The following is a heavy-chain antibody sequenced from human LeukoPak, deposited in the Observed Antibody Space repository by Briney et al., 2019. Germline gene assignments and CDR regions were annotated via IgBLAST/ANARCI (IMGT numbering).Heavy chain of an antibody. J-gene: IGHJ5*02. CDR1: GFTFDDYG. V-gene: IGHV3-20*04. CDR2: INRNGGST. CDR3: ARAVEGGDYANWFDT. D-gene: IGHD4-17*01. Sequence: PGGSLRLSCAASGFTFDDYGMSWVRQAPGKGLEWGFGINRNGGSTGYADSVKGRFTISRDNAKNSLYLQMNSLRAEDTALYYCARAVEGGDYANWFDTSGQVTLVIVSS.